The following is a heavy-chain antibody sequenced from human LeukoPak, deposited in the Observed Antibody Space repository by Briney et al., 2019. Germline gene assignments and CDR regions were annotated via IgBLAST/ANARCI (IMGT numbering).Heavy chain of an antibody. CDR2: ISYDGSNK. V-gene: IGHV3-30-3*01. CDR3: TRDADALKRYGGGDGYNWS. Sequence: GGSLRLSCAASGFTFSSYAMHWVRQAPGKGLEWVAVISYDGSNKYYADSVKGRFTISRDNAKNTLYLQMNSLRAEDTAVYYCTRDADALKRYGGGDGYNWSWGQGTLVTVSS. J-gene: IGHJ5*02. D-gene: IGHD5-24*01. CDR1: GFTFSSYA.